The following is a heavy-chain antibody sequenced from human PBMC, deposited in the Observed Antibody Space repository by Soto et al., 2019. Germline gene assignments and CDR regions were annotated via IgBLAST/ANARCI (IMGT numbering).Heavy chain of an antibody. CDR1: GGSISSYY. CDR2: IYYSAGT. V-gene: IGHV4-59*12. D-gene: IGHD5-12*01. Sequence: SETLSLTCTVSGGSISSYYWSWIRQPPGKGLEWIGYIYYSAGTNYNPSLKRRVTISVDTSKNQFSLKVSSVTAADTAVYYCARARDGDNYGFDSWGQGSLVTVSS. CDR3: ARARDGDNYGFDS. J-gene: IGHJ4*02.